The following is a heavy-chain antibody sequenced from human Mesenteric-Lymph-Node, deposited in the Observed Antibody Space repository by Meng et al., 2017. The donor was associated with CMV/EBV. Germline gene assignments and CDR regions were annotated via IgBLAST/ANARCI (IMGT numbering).Heavy chain of an antibody. V-gene: IGHV3-66*02. CDR2: VWKEGDS. D-gene: IGHD2-21*01. J-gene: IGHJ4*02. CDR1: GFTFSSYW. CDR3: ARALWDY. Sequence: GESLKISCAASGFTFSSYWMSWVRQAPGKGLEWVAAVWKEGDSVYADSVMGRFTVSRDTSKNAVYLQMNLLMAEDTAMYYCARALWDYWGQGTLVTVSS.